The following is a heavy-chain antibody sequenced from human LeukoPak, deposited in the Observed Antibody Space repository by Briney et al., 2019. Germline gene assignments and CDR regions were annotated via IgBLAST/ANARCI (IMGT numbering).Heavy chain of an antibody. V-gene: IGHV4-39*01. CDR2: IYYSGST. D-gene: IGHD1-26*01. J-gene: IGHJ4*02. CDR3: ARSVLASEWELQPGYFDY. Sequence: KPSETLSLTCTVSGGSISSSSYYWGWIRQPPGKGLEWIGSIYYSGSTYYNPSLKSRVTISVDTSKNQFSLKLSSVTAADTAVYYCARSVLASEWELQPGYFDYWGQGTLVTVSS. CDR1: GGSISSSSYY.